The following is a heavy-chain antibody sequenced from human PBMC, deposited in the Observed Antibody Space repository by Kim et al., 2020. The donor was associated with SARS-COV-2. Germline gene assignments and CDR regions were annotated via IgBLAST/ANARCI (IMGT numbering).Heavy chain of an antibody. Sequence: ASVKVSCKASGYTFTSYYMHWVRQAPGQGLEWMGIINPSGGSTSYAQKFQGRVTMTRDTSTSTVYMELSSLRSEDTAVYYCARDSLVYGSLYYYYYGMDVWGQGTTVTVSS. D-gene: IGHD3-10*01. CDR3: ARDSLVYGSLYYYYYGMDV. CDR2: INPSGGST. V-gene: IGHV1-46*01. J-gene: IGHJ6*02. CDR1: GYTFTSYY.